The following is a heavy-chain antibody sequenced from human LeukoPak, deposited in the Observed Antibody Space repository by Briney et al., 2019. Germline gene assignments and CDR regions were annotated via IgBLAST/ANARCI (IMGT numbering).Heavy chain of an antibody. CDR2: VSTTSTYI. D-gene: IGHD2-2*01. V-gene: IGHV3-21*01. Sequence: GGSLRLSCAASGFTFSSYWMHWVRQAPGKGLVWVSFVSTTSTYIYYADSVKGRFTISRDNAKNSLYLQMNSLRAEDTAVYYCARARGIVLPVAKSKGIGFDPWGQGTLVTVSS. J-gene: IGHJ5*02. CDR3: ARARGIVLPVAKSKGIGFDP. CDR1: GFTFSSYW.